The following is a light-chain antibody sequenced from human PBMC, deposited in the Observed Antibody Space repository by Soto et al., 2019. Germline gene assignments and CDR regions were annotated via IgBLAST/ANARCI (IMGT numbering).Light chain of an antibody. J-gene: IGKJ2*01. CDR1: QRVSGSS. V-gene: IGKV3-20*01. CDR3: QQYGNSPS. Sequence: VLTQSPCTLSLSPGDRATLSCRASQRVSGSSLAWYQQKPGQAPRLLSYGGSNRATGVPDRFSGSGYGADFTLTISRLEPEDFAVYHCQQYGNSPSFGQGTQLESK. CDR2: GGS.